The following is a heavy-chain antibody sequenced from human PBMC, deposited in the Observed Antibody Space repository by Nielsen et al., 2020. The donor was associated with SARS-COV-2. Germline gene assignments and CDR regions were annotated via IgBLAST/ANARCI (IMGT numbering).Heavy chain of an antibody. J-gene: IGHJ6*02. V-gene: IGHV1-18*01. CDR1: GYTFTSYG. CDR3: AREGDCSSTSCYGTWVYYYGMDV. D-gene: IGHD2-2*01. Sequence: ASVKVSCKASGYTFTSYGISWVRQAPGQGLEWMGWIRAYNGNTNYAQKLQGRVTMTTDTSTSTAYMELRSLRSDDTAVYYCAREGDCSSTSCYGTWVYYYGMDVWGQGTTVTVSS. CDR2: IRAYNGNT.